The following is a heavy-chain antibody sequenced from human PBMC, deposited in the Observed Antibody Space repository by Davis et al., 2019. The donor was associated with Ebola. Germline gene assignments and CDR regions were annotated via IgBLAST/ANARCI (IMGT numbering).Heavy chain of an antibody. CDR3: ARGRGSGWYEAWVDY. J-gene: IGHJ4*02. D-gene: IGHD6-19*01. CDR2: ISGSGGST. V-gene: IGHV3-23*01. CDR1: GFTFSSYA. Sequence: GGSLRLSCAASGFTFSSYAMSWVRQAPGKGLEWVSAISGSGGSTYYADSVKGRFTISRDNSKNTLYLQMNSLRAEDTAVYYCARGRGSGWYEAWVDYWGQGTLVTVSS.